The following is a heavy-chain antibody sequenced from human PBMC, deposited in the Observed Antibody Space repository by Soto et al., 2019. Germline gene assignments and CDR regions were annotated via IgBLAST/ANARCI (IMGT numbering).Heavy chain of an antibody. CDR1: GGSFSCYY. CDR3: ARGFILTGYYPGD. CDR2: INHSGST. Sequence: PSETLSLTCAVYGGSFSCYYWSWIRQPPGKGLEWIGEINHSGSTNYNPSLKSRVTISVDTSKNQFSLKLSSVTAADTAVYYCARGFILTGYYPGDWGQGTLVTVSS. J-gene: IGHJ4*02. V-gene: IGHV4-34*01. D-gene: IGHD3-9*01.